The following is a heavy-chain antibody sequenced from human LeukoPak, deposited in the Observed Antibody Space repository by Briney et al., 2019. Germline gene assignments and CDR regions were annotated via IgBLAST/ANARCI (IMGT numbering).Heavy chain of an antibody. CDR3: AKAGLVRGGALDS. Sequence: GGSLRLSCAASGFTFSTYAMTWVRQAPGKGLEWVSSITGSGDGTSAADSVKGRFSIPRDNSKNTLYLQMNSLRVEDTAVYYCAKAGLVRGGALDSWGQGTLVTVSS. D-gene: IGHD4/OR15-4a*01. J-gene: IGHJ4*02. V-gene: IGHV3-23*01. CDR2: ITGSGDGT. CDR1: GFTFSTYA.